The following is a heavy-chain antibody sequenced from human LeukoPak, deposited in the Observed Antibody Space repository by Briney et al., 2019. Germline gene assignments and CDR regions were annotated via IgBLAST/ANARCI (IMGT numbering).Heavy chain of an antibody. CDR2: IDWDDDK. D-gene: IGHD1-1*01. Sequence: MVSGPTLVNPTQTLTLTCTFPGFSLSTSGMCVSWIRQPPGRALEWLARIDWDDDKYYITSLKTRLTISKDTSKTQVVLTMTNMDPVDTATYYCARTYQSSLEGAFDIWGQGTMVTVSS. J-gene: IGHJ3*02. CDR3: ARTYQSSLEGAFDI. CDR1: GFSLSTSGMC. V-gene: IGHV2-70*11.